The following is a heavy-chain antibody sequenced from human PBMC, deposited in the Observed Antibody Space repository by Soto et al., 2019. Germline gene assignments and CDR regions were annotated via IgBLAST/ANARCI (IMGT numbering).Heavy chain of an antibody. CDR2: ISYDGSNK. D-gene: IGHD4-17*01. CDR3: ANAQTTVTHHYGMDV. V-gene: IGHV3-30*18. Sequence: QVQLVESGGGVVQPGRSLRLSCAASGFTFSSYGMHWVRQAPGKGLEWVAVISYDGSNKYYADSVKGRFTISRDNSKNTLYLQMNSLRAEDTAVYYCANAQTTVTHHYGMDVWGQGTTVTVSS. J-gene: IGHJ6*02. CDR1: GFTFSSYG.